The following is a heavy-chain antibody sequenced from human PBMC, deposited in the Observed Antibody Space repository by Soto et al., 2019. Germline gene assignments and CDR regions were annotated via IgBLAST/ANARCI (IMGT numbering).Heavy chain of an antibody. CDR2: TYYRSKWYN. V-gene: IGHV6-1*01. CDR3: XRDRTPGGYYYYYGMDV. Sequence: PSTTLSLTCAISADSVSSNSAAWNWIRQSPSRGLEWLGRTYYRSKWYNDYAVSVKSRITINPDTSKNQFSLQLNSVTPEDTAVYYCXRDRTPGGYYYYYGMDVWGQGTTVIVSS. J-gene: IGHJ6*02. CDR1: ADSVSSNSAA. D-gene: IGHD2-15*01.